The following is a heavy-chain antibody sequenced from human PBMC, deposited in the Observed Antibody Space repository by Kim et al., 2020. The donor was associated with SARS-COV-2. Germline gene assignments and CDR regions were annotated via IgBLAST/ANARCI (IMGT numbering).Heavy chain of an antibody. V-gene: IGHV3-53*01. J-gene: IGHJ4*02. D-gene: IGHD3-22*01. CDR3: ARVVGYYYDSSGYYNDY. Sequence: KGRFTISRDNSKNTLYLQMNSLRAEDTAVYYCARVVGYYYDSSGYYNDYWGQGTLVTVSS.